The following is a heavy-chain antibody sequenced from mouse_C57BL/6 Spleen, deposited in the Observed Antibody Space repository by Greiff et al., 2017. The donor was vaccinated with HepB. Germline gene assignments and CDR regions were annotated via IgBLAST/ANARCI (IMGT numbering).Heavy chain of an antibody. Sequence: EVKLQESGPGMVKPSQSLSLTCTVTGYSITSGYDWHWIRHFPGNKLEWMGYISYSGSTNYNPSLKSRISITHDTSKNHFFLKLNSVTTEDTATYYCARGDTHSSGVDYWGQGTTLTVSS. D-gene: IGHD3-2*02. CDR2: ISYSGST. CDR1: GYSITSGYD. V-gene: IGHV3-1*01. CDR3: ARGDTHSSGVDY. J-gene: IGHJ2*01.